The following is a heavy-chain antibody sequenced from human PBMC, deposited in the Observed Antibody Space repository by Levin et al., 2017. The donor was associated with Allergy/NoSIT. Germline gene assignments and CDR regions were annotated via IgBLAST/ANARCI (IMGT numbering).Heavy chain of an antibody. V-gene: IGHV3-15*01. CDR3: VSGAS. J-gene: IGHJ5*02. Sequence: GGSLRLSCAASGFSLTNAWVTWVRQAPGKGLEWVGRIKSNSDGGTIDYAAPVTGRFTISRDDPKNTVYLLMTSLKTEDTAAYYCVSGASWGQGTLVTVSS. D-gene: IGHD3-10*01. CDR1: GFSLTNAW. CDR2: IKSNSDGGTI.